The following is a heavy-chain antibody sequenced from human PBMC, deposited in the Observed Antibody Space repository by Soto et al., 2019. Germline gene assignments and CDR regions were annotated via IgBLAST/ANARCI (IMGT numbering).Heavy chain of an antibody. D-gene: IGHD2-15*01. CDR3: AKRRGAGGHFDY. V-gene: IGHV3-23*01. CDR1: GFTFSSYA. CDR2: VSIGGST. Sequence: GGSLRLSCAASGFTFSSYAMGWVRQGPGKGLEWVAVVSIGGSTHYADSVRGRFTISRDNSKNTLSLQMNSLTAEDTAVYFCAKRRGAGGHFDYWGRGALVTVSS. J-gene: IGHJ4*02.